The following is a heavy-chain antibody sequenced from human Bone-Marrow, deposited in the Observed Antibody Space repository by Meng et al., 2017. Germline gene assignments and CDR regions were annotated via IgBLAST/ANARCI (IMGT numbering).Heavy chain of an antibody. D-gene: IGHD4-17*01. CDR2: IYQSGST. CDR1: GGSIRRRNC. J-gene: IGHJ4*02. V-gene: IGHV4-4*02. CDR3: ARPDYGDYLYYFDY. Sequence: QGRLRESDHGMVKPSGTLSLTCPVSGGSIRRRNCWSWVRQPPGKGLEWIGEIYQSGSTNYNPSLKSRVTISVDKSKNQFSLKLSSVTAADTAVYYCARPDYGDYLYYFDYWGQGALVTVSS.